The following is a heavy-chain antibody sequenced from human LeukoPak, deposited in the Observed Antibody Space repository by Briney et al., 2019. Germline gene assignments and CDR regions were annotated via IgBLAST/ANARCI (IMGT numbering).Heavy chain of an antibody. Sequence: ASEKVSCKASGYTFTSYDINWVRQATGEGLEWMGWMNTNSGNTGYAQKFQGRVTITRNTSISTAYMELSSLRSEDTAVYYCARGGYCSRTSCPYYYYYYMDVWGKGTTVTVSS. J-gene: IGHJ6*03. V-gene: IGHV1-8*03. CDR3: ARGGYCSRTSCPYYYYYYMDV. D-gene: IGHD2-2*01. CDR1: GYTFTSYD. CDR2: MNTNSGNT.